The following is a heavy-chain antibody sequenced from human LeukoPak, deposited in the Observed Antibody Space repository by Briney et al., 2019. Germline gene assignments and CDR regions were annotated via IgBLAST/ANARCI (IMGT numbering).Heavy chain of an antibody. Sequence: GGSLILSCAASGFTFSRYTMNWVRQSPGKGLEWVSSISSSGYYIHYADSVKGRFTISRDNAKNSLYLQMNSLRAEDTAVYYCARDLVSRSNYWGQGTPVTVSS. J-gene: IGHJ4*02. CDR3: ARDLVSRSNY. CDR1: GFTFSRYT. CDR2: ISSSGYYI. V-gene: IGHV3-21*01. D-gene: IGHD6-6*01.